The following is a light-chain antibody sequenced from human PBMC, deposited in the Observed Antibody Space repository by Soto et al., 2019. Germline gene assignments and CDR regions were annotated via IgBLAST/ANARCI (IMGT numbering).Light chain of an antibody. CDR2: HAS. Sequence: IQMTQSPSTVSASVGDGINISCRAAQDIGDWLAWYQQRPGKAPKLLIFHASTLHSGVPPRFRGTRSGTIFTLTVSALQPEDFATYYCQQGKTFPYTFGQGTRLET. V-gene: IGKV1-12*01. CDR1: QDIGDW. CDR3: QQGKTFPYT. J-gene: IGKJ2*01.